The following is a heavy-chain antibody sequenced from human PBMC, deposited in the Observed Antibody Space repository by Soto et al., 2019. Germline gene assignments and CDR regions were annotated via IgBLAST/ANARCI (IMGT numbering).Heavy chain of an antibody. CDR1: GGSISSSNW. Sequence: SETLSLTCAVSGGSISSSNWWSWVRQPPGKGLEWIGEIYHSGSTNYNPSLKSRVTISVDKSKNQFSLKLSSVTAADTAVYYCARALYAPPYYYYGMDVWRQGTTVTVSS. J-gene: IGHJ6*02. CDR2: IYHSGST. CDR3: ARALYAPPYYYYGMDV. D-gene: IGHD3-16*01. V-gene: IGHV4-4*02.